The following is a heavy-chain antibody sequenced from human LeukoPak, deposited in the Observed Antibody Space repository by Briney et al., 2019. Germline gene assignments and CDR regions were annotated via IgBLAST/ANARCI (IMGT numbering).Heavy chain of an antibody. CDR1: GRSVSSYF. J-gene: IGHJ4*02. CDR3: ARGVYIAAAQYGY. CDR2: TYYSGTT. V-gene: IGHV4-59*02. Sequence: KPSETLSLTCTVSGRSVSSYFLSWIRQPAGKGLDWIGYTYYSGTTNYNPSLKSRVTISVATSKSQFALKLSSVTAADTAVYYCARGVYIAAAQYGYWGQGTLVTVSS. D-gene: IGHD6-13*01.